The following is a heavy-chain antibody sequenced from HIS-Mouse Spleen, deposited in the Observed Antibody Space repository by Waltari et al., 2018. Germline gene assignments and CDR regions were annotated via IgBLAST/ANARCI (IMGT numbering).Heavy chain of an antibody. V-gene: IGHV1-2*02. D-gene: IGHD3-10*01. Sequence: VQLVQSGAGVKKPGASVRASCKASGNTFTCYCMHWVRQAHGQGRERMGGINPNSGGTNYAQKFQGRVTMTRDTSISTAYMELSRLRSDDTAVYYCARDYYGSGSYYYYYGMDVWGQGTTVTVSS. CDR2: INPNSGGT. J-gene: IGHJ6*02. CDR1: GNTFTCYC. CDR3: ARDYYGSGSYYYYYGMDV.